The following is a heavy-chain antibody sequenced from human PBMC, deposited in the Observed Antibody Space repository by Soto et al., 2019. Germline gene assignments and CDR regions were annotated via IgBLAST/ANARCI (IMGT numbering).Heavy chain of an antibody. CDR3: ARGGYGYNFGAGY. CDR2: IIPKLGSA. V-gene: IGHV1-69*01. J-gene: IGHJ4*02. Sequence: QVQLVQSGAEVKEPGSSVKVSCKASGGGNLRDYRTTWVRRAPGQGLEWMGGIIPKLGSANYVQNFQVRVTVTADASTNTVYMELRSLRSDDTAIYYCARGGYGYNFGAGYWGQGTPVTVSS. CDR1: GGGNLRDYR. D-gene: IGHD5-12*01.